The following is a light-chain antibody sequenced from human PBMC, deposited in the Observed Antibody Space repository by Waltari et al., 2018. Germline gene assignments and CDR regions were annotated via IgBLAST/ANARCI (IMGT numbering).Light chain of an antibody. CDR1: QSITSY. V-gene: IGKV1-39*01. CDR2: AAS. CDR3: QQSYSAPFT. Sequence: DIQMAQFPSSLSASVGERVTITCRTSQSITSYLNWYQQKPGRAPKLLIYAASTLQSGVPSMFSGSGSGTDFTLTISSLQREDFATYYCQQSYSAPFTFGGGTKVEIK. J-gene: IGKJ4*01.